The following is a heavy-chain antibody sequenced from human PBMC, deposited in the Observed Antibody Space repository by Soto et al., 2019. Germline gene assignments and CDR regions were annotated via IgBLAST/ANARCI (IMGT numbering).Heavy chain of an antibody. CDR1: GFTFSNYA. D-gene: IGHD2-2*01. CDR2: ICGSGST. CDR3: ARDPGGHYCTSTSCLYFIDH. Sequence: EVQLLESGGALVQPGGSLRLSCAASGFTFSNYAMNWVRQAPGKGLEWVSSICGSGSTYYADSVKGGFTISRDNSKNTLSLQMNSLRPEDTTVYYCARDPGGHYCTSTSCLYFIDHWGQGTLVIISS. J-gene: IGHJ4*02. V-gene: IGHV3-23*01.